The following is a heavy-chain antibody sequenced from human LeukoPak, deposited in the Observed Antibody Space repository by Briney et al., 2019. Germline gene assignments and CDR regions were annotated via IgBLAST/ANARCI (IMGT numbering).Heavy chain of an antibody. CDR3: ARAPPTMTGYFQH. CDR2: ISASGSTI. Sequence: GGSLRLSCAPSGFTFSSYEVNWVRQAPRKGLEWVSYISASGSTIYYADSMKGRFTISRDNAKNSLYLQLNSLRAEDTAVYYCARAPPTMTGYFQHWGQGTLVTVSS. D-gene: IGHD3-22*01. J-gene: IGHJ1*01. V-gene: IGHV3-48*03. CDR1: GFTFSSYE.